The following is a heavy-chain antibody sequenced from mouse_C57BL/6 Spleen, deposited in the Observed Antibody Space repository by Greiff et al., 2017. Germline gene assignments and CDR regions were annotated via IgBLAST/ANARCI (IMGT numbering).Heavy chain of an antibody. CDR1: GFTFNTYA. D-gene: IGHD2-5*01. CDR2: IRSKSSNYAT. V-gene: IGHV10-3*01. Sequence: DVMLVESGGGLVQPKGSLKLSCAASGFTFNTYAMHWVRPAPGKGLEWVARIRSKSSNYATYYADSVKDRFTISRDDSQSMLYLQMNNLKTEDTAMYYGVRDRAYYSNTGAMDDWGQGTSVTVSS. J-gene: IGHJ4*01. CDR3: VRDRAYYSNTGAMDD.